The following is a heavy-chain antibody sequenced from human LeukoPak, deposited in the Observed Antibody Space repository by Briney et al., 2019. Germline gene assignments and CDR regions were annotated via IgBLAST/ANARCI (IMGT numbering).Heavy chain of an antibody. V-gene: IGHV3-7*01. CDR3: ARDKSADYGDSYFDS. Sequence: GGSLRLSCAASGFIFSSYWTSWVRQAPGKGLEWVANIKQDGGEEHYVDSVKGRFTISRDNAKNSLYLQMNSLRAEDTAVYYCARDKSADYGDSYFDSWGQGILVTVSS. D-gene: IGHD4-17*01. J-gene: IGHJ4*02. CDR2: IKQDGGEE. CDR1: GFIFSSYW.